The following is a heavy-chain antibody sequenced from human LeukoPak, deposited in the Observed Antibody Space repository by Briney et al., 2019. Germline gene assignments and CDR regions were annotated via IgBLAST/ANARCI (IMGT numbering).Heavy chain of an antibody. CDR3: ARGNFWSGRFDY. Sequence: SETLSLTCTVSGGSISSYYWTWLRQPPGKGLEWIGFMYYSGSTNYNPSLKSRVTISGDTSKNQFSLKLSSVTAADTAVYFCARGNFWSGRFDYWGQGALVTVSS. V-gene: IGHV4-59*01. CDR1: GGSISSYY. CDR2: MYYSGST. D-gene: IGHD3-3*01. J-gene: IGHJ4*02.